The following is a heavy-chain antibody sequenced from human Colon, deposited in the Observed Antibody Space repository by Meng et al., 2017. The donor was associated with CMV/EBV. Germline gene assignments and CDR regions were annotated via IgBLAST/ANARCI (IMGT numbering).Heavy chain of an antibody. CDR3: ARLYYGSGSRNWFDP. V-gene: IGHV4-39*07. CDR1: GGSIISSSYY. Sequence: SETLSLTCSVSGGSIISSSYYWGWIRQSPGKGLEWIASVHKSGSIYSNPSLKSRLNMSLDTSKNQFSLELSSVTAAETAVYYCARLYYGSGSRNWFDPWGQGTLVTVSS. J-gene: IGHJ5*02. D-gene: IGHD3-10*01. CDR2: VHKSGSI.